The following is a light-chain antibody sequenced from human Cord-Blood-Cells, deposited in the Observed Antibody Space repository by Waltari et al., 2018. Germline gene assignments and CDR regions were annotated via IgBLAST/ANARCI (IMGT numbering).Light chain of an antibody. CDR2: RDS. Sequence: SYELTQPLYVSVALGKTGRTTCGGQYIGLKNVHWYQQKPGQAPVLVIYRDSNRPSGIPERFSGSNSGNTATLTISRAQAGEEADYYCQVWDSSTALVFGGGTKLTVL. J-gene: IGLJ2*01. V-gene: IGLV3-9*01. CDR3: QVWDSSTALV. CDR1: YIGLKN.